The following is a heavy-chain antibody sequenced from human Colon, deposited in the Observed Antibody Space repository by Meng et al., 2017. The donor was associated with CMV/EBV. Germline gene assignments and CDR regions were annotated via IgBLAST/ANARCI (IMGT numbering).Heavy chain of an antibody. J-gene: IGHJ6*02. CDR3: AKDQHGIDYYYSYGMDV. V-gene: IGHV3-74*01. CDR2: INGDGSGT. Sequence: GGSLRLSCAVSGFTFSTYWMHWVRQAPGKGLVWVSRINGDGSGTTYADSVKGRLTISRDNAKNTLYLQMNSLRAEDTAVYYCAKDQHGIDYYYSYGMDVWGQGTTVTVSS. CDR1: GFTFSTYW. D-gene: IGHD1-14*01.